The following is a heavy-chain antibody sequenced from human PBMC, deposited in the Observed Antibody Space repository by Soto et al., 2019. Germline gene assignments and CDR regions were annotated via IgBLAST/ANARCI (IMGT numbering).Heavy chain of an antibody. CDR3: VVEVGFKLIY. V-gene: IGHV3-48*01. CDR1: GFTFSTHS. CDR2: ITSSSGTM. J-gene: IGHJ4*02. D-gene: IGHD1-26*01. Sequence: EVQLVESGGGLVQPGGSLRLSCAASGFTFSTHSMNWVRQAPGKGLEWISYITSSSGTMYADSVKGRFTISRDNAKNSLYLQMNSLRAEETAVYFCVVEVGFKLIYWGQGTLVTVSS.